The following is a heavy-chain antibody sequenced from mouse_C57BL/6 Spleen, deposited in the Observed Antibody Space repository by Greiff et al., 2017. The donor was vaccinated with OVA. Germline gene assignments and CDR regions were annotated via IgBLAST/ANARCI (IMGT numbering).Heavy chain of an antibody. CDR1: GYTFTDYY. Sequence: QVHVKQSGPELVKPGASVKISCKASGYTFTDYYINWVKQRPGQGLEWIGWIFPGSGSTYYNEKFKGKATLTVDKSSSTAYMLLSSLTSEDSAVYFCARRDGYDVFAYWGQGTLVTVSA. D-gene: IGHD2-2*01. J-gene: IGHJ3*01. V-gene: IGHV1-75*01. CDR2: IFPGSGST. CDR3: ARRDGYDVFAY.